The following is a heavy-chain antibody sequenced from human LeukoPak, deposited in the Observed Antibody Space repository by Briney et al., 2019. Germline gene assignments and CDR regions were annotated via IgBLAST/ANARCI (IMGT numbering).Heavy chain of an antibody. CDR2: ISSNGGST. CDR1: GFTFSSYA. J-gene: IGHJ6*02. Sequence: GGSLRPSCSASGFTFSSYAMHWVRQAPGKGLEYVSAISSNGGSTYYADSVKGRFTISRDNSKNTLYLQMSSLRAEDTAVYYCVKASDFWSGYSYYYGMDVWGQGTTVTVSS. D-gene: IGHD3-3*01. V-gene: IGHV3-64D*09. CDR3: VKASDFWSGYSYYYGMDV.